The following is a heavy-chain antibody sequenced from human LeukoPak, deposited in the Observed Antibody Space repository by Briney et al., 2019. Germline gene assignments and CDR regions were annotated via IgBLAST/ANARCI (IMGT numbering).Heavy chain of an antibody. Sequence: ASVKVSCKASGSTFTDYYIHWVRQAPGQGLEWMGWISPNTGGTNFAQKFQDRVAMTRDTSISTAYMDLNRLRSDDTAVYFCARVGPDCGGDCYSNWGQGTLVTVSS. D-gene: IGHD2-21*02. CDR2: ISPNTGGT. V-gene: IGHV1-2*02. CDR1: GSTFTDYY. CDR3: ARVGPDCGGDCYSN. J-gene: IGHJ4*02.